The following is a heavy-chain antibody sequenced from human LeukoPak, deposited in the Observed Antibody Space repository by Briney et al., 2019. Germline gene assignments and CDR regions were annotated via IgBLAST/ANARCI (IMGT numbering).Heavy chain of an antibody. CDR1: GFTFSSYW. V-gene: IGHV3-74*01. Sequence: PGGSLRLSCAASGFTFSSYWMHWVRQAPGKGLVWVSRINSDGSSTSYADSVKGRFTISRDNAKNTLYLQMNSLRGEDTGIYYCARDGTPNYRTGWVYMDVWGKGTTVTISS. CDR2: INSDGSST. D-gene: IGHD6-19*01. CDR3: ARDGTPNYRTGWVYMDV. J-gene: IGHJ6*04.